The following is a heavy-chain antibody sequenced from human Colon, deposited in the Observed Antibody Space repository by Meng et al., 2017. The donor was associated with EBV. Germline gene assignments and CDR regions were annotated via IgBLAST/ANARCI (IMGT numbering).Heavy chain of an antibody. V-gene: IGHV4-39*07. CDR2: IDYTGSP. D-gene: IGHD4-17*01. CDR1: GGSISCSVFF. Sequence: QRHELCRGLGKPSETLSLICTVSGGSISCSVFFWGWIRQPPGKGLEWIGNIDYTGSPSYNPSLKSRVTISLDTSKHQFSLKLSSVTAADTAVYFCARDGNKDGDSDYWGQGTLVTVSS. CDR3: ARDGNKDGDSDY. J-gene: IGHJ4*02.